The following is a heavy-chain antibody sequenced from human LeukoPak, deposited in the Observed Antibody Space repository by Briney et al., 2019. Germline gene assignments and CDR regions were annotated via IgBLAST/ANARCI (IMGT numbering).Heavy chain of an antibody. V-gene: IGHV4-34*01. CDR2: INHSGST. CDR1: GGSFSGYY. Sequence: SETLSLTCAVYGGSFSGYYWSWIRQPPGKGLEWIGEINHSGSTNYNPSLKSRVTISVDTSKNQFSLKLSSVTAADTAVYYCARGRDTAMVAHWGQGTLVTVSS. D-gene: IGHD5-18*01. CDR3: ARGRDTAMVAH. J-gene: IGHJ4*02.